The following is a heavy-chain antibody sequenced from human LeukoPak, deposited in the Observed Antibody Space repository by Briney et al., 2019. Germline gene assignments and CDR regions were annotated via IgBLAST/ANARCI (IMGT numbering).Heavy chain of an antibody. Sequence: GGSLRLSCAASGFTLSSYAMHWVRQAPGKGLEWVAVISYDGSNKYYADSVKGRFTISRDNSKNTLYLQMNSLRAEDTAVYYCARDRNVLRFLEWFGYFDYWGQGTLVTVSS. CDR2: ISYDGSNK. CDR1: GFTLSSYA. V-gene: IGHV3-30-3*01. D-gene: IGHD3-3*01. CDR3: ARDRNVLRFLEWFGYFDY. J-gene: IGHJ4*02.